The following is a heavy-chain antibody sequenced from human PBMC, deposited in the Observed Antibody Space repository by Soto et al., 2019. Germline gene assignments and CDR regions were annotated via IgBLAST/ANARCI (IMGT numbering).Heavy chain of an antibody. Sequence: GWSLRLSCASSGFTFSTYTMNLVRQAPGKGLEWVSAINGRGNYIYYAESVKGRFTISRENAKNSLYLQMDRLRAEDTALYYCVREDGKVGTNSAFEYWGLGALVTVS. CDR3: VREDGKVGTNSAFEY. D-gene: IGHD1-26*01. CDR2: INGRGNYI. CDR1: GFTFSTYT. V-gene: IGHV3-21*01. J-gene: IGHJ4*02.